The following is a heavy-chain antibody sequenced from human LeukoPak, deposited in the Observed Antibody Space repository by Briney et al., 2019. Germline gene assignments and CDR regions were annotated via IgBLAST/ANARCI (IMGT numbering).Heavy chain of an antibody. CDR1: GFTFSTYA. Sequence: GGSLRLSCAASGFTFSTYAMNWVRQAPGKGLEWVSSISSSSSYIYYADSVKGRFTISRDNAKNSLYLQMNSLRAEDTAVYYCARAGIAAAGTAWNPWGQGTLVTVSS. CDR3: ARAGIAAAGTAWNP. D-gene: IGHD6-13*01. CDR2: ISSSSSYI. J-gene: IGHJ5*02. V-gene: IGHV3-21*01.